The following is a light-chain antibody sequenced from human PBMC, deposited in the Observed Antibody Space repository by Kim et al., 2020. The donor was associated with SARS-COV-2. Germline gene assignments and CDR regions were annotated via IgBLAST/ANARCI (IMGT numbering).Light chain of an antibody. V-gene: IGKV1-33*01. CDR2: AAS. Sequence: ASVVDRVTITCRASHGINIFLNWFQQRPGEAPKLLISAASSLETGLPSRFSGSGSGTYFTFTISSLQPEDVATYYCQQFDTLPLTFGGGTKVDIK. CDR1: HGINIF. CDR3: QQFDTLPLT. J-gene: IGKJ4*01.